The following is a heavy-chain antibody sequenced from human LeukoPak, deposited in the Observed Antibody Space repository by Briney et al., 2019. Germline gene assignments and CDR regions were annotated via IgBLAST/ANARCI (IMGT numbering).Heavy chain of an antibody. CDR2: VLDNTDFP. Sequence: GGSLRLSCSGSGITLMSYTIHWVRRAPCKGLEWMTCVLDNTDFPYYADSVEGRFIISRDSSKNVVYLQMNSLRPEDTAIYYCASEPGLSRGPDYAMDVWGQGTTVTVSS. CDR3: ASEPGLSRGPDYAMDV. D-gene: IGHD3-16*01. CDR1: GITLMSYT. V-gene: IGHV3-30-3*01. J-gene: IGHJ6*02.